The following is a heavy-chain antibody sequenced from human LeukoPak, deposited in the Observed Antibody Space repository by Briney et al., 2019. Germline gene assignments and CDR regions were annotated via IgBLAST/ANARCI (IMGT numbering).Heavy chain of an antibody. CDR2: IYSSGST. D-gene: IGHD6-19*01. CDR3: ARQGYSSGWYYFDY. J-gene: IGHJ4*02. Sequence: SETLSLTCTVPGGSISSYYWSWIRQPPGKGLEWIGYIYSSGSTNYNPSLSSRVTLSVDTSKNQFSLKLSSVTAADTAVYYCARQGYSSGWYYFDYRGQGTLVTVSS. CDR1: GGSISSYY. V-gene: IGHV4-59*08.